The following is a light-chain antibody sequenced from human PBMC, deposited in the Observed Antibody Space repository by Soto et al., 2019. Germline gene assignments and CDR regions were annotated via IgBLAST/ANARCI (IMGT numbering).Light chain of an antibody. V-gene: IGKV1-12*01. CDR1: QAINGW. Sequence: DSQMTQSPPSVSASVGDRVTITCRASQAINGWLSWYQQKPGKAPKLLISVASRLESGVPSRFSGSGAGTEFSLTVTSLQPEDFATYYCQQAFRFPHTFGQGTRLEI. CDR3: QQAFRFPHT. CDR2: VAS. J-gene: IGKJ2*01.